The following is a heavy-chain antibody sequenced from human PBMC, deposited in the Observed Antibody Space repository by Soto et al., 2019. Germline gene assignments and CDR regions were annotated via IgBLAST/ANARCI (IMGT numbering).Heavy chain of an antibody. D-gene: IGHD6-13*01. CDR1: GFTFSSYA. CDR2: ISGSGASA. Sequence: EVQLLESGGGLVQPGGSLRLSCAASGFTFSSYAMSWVRQAPGKGLEWVSAISGSGASAYYADSVKGRFTISRDNSKNQLYQHMVRLSAEAMAGHHGAEMFLSSGCCCEGMVVRGKGTTVNVSS. V-gene: IGHV3-23*01. CDR3: AEMFLSSGCCCEGMVV. J-gene: IGHJ6*03.